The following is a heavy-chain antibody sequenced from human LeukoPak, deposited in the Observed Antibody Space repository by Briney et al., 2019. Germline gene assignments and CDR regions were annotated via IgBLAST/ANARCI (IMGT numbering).Heavy chain of an antibody. V-gene: IGHV4-59*08. J-gene: IGHJ4*02. CDR1: GGSISSYY. Sequence: SETLSLTCTVSGGSISSYYWSWIRQPPGKGLEWIGYIYYSGSTNYNPSLKSRVTISVDTSKNQFSLKLSSVTAADTAVYYCARVRIAAAGPFDYWGRGTLVTVSS. CDR2: IYYSGST. CDR3: ARVRIAAAGPFDY. D-gene: IGHD6-25*01.